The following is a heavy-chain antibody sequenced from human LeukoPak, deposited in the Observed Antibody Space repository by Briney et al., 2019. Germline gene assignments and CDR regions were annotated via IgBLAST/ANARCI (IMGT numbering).Heavy chain of an antibody. Sequence: SGPTLVKPTQTLTLTCSLSGFSLSTSGVGVGWIRQPPGKALEWLALIYWDDDKRYSPSLKSRLTITKDTSKNQVVLTMTNMDPVDTATCFSAQAPIAIVRGADGFDYWGQGTLVTVSS. D-gene: IGHD3-10*01. V-gene: IGHV2-5*02. J-gene: IGHJ4*02. CDR1: GFSLSTSGVG. CDR2: IYWDDDK. CDR3: AQAPIAIVRGADGFDY.